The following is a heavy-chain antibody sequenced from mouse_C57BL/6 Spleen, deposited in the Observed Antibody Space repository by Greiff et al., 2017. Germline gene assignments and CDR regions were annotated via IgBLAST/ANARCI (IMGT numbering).Heavy chain of an antibody. CDR2: ISDGGSYT. CDR1: GFTFSSYA. J-gene: IGHJ1*03. V-gene: IGHV5-4*01. Sequence: EVMLVESGGGLVKPGGSLKLSCAASGFTFSSYAMSWVRQTPEKRLEWVATISDGGSYTYYPDNVKGRFTISRDNAKNNLYLQMSHLKSEDTAMYYCARDPGSGGYFEVWGTGTTVTVSS. CDR3: ARDPGSGGYFEV.